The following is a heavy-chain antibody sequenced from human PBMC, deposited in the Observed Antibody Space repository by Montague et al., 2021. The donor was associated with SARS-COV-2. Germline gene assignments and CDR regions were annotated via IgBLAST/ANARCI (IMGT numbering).Heavy chain of an antibody. CDR2: INHSGST. Sequence: TLSLTCAVYGGSFSGYYWSWIRKPPGKGLEWIGEINHSGSTNYNPSLKSRVTISVDTSKNQFSLKLSSVTAADTAVYYCTREGYQVLWSDYYYYGMDVWGQGTTVTVSS. V-gene: IGHV4-34*01. CDR3: TREGYQVLWSDYYYYGMDV. J-gene: IGHJ6*02. D-gene: IGHD2-2*01. CDR1: GGSFSGYY.